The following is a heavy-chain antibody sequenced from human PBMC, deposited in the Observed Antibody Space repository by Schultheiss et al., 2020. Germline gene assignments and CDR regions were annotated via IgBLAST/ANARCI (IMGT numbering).Heavy chain of an antibody. CDR3: ARTPAVGIAAAGPYYFDY. CDR1: GFSLSTSGVG. Sequence: GPTLVKPTQTLTLTCTFSGFSLSTSGVGVGWIRQPPGKALEWLALIDWDDDKYYSTSLKTRLTISKDTSKNQVVLTMTNMDPVDTATYYCARTPAVGIAAAGPYYFDYWGQGTLVTVSS. D-gene: IGHD6-13*01. V-gene: IGHV2-70*01. J-gene: IGHJ4*02. CDR2: IDWDDDK.